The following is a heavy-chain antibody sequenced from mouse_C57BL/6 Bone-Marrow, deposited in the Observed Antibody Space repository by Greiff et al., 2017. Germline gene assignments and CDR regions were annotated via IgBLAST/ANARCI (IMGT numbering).Heavy chain of an antibody. D-gene: IGHD2-3*01. V-gene: IGHV5-4*03. Sequence: EVKLQESGGGLVKPGGSLKLSCAASGFTFSSYAMSWVRQTPEKRLEWVATISDGGSYTYYPDNVKGRFTISRDNAKNNLYLQMSHLKSEDTAMYYCARDGYFLFAYWGQGTLVTVSA. CDR2: ISDGGSYT. J-gene: IGHJ3*01. CDR3: ARDGYFLFAY. CDR1: GFTFSSYA.